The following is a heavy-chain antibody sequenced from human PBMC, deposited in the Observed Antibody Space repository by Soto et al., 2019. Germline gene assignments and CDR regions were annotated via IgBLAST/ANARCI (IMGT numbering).Heavy chain of an antibody. CDR3: EVTTDY. V-gene: IGHV1-8*01. D-gene: IGHD4-17*01. CDR1: GYTFTEYD. Sequence: ASVKVSCETSGYTFTEYDINWVRQAPGQGLEYMGWVSPENRNAGYAPQFRGRVSMTADTSINTVYLKLTTLTYEDTAVYYCEVTTDYWGQGTMVTVSS. J-gene: IGHJ4*02. CDR2: VSPENRNA.